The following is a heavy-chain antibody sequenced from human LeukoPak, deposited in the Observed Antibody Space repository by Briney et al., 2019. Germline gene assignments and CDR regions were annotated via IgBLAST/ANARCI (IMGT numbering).Heavy chain of an antibody. CDR3: ARGIEIPAYWFDP. CDR2: IYYSGST. D-gene: IGHD2-15*01. J-gene: IGHJ5*02. CDR1: GXSISRGGYY. Sequence: SETLSLTCTVSGXSISRGGYYWSWIRQHPGRGLEWIGYIYYSGSTYYNPSLKSRVIISVDTSKNQFSLKLNSVTAADTAVYYCARGIEIPAYWFDPWGQGTLVTVSS. V-gene: IGHV4-31*03.